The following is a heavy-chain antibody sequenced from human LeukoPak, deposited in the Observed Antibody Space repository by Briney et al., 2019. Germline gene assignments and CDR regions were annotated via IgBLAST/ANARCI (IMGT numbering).Heavy chain of an antibody. V-gene: IGHV1-69*13. J-gene: IGHJ6*02. D-gene: IGHD6-19*01. CDR1: GGTFSSYA. CDR3: ARDAGRSSGWETYYYGMDV. Sequence: SVKVSCKASGGTFSSYAISWVRQAPGQGLEWMGGIIPIFGTANYAQKFQGRVTITADESTSTAYMELSSLRSEDTAVYYCARDAGRSSGWETYYYGMDVWGQGTTVTVSS. CDR2: IIPIFGTA.